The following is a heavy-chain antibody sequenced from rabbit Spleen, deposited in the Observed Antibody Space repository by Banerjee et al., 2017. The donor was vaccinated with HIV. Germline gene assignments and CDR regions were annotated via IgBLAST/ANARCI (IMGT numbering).Heavy chain of an antibody. CDR3: ARPAGGDYSWAIVW. V-gene: IGHV1S45*01. D-gene: IGHD1-1*01. J-gene: IGHJ4*01. CDR1: GFDFSVYG. CDR2: IYTGDMDT. Sequence: QEQLKETGGGLVQPGGSLTLSCKSSGFDFSVYGVSWVRQAPGKGLEWIGCIYTGDMDTYYASWAKGRFTISKTSSTTVTLQMTSLTVADTATYFCARPAGGDYSWAIVWWGPGTLVTV.